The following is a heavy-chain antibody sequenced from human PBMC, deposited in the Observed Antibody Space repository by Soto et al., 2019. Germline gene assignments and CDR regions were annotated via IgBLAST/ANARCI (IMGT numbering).Heavy chain of an antibody. CDR2: INPNSGGT. CDR3: AGKKGGGYYGMDV. Sequence: ASVKVSCKASGYIFTGYYMHWVRQAPGQGLEWMGWINPNSGGTNYAQKFQGWVTMTRDTSISTAYMELSRLRSDDTAVYYCAGKKGGGYYGMDVWGQGTTVTVSS. D-gene: IGHD3-16*01. J-gene: IGHJ6*02. V-gene: IGHV1-2*04. CDR1: GYIFTGYY.